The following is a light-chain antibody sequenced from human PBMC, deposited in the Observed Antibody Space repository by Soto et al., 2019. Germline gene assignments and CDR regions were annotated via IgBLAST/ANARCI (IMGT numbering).Light chain of an antibody. Sequence: DIQMTQSPSSLYASVGDRVTITCRASQDISPWLAWYQHKPGEAPKLLIYSASNLQSGVPSRFSGSGSGTDFTLTISRLEPEDFAVYYCQQYGSSPPRTFGQGTKVDIK. V-gene: IGKV1-12*01. J-gene: IGKJ1*01. CDR2: SAS. CDR3: QQYGSSPPRT. CDR1: QDISPW.